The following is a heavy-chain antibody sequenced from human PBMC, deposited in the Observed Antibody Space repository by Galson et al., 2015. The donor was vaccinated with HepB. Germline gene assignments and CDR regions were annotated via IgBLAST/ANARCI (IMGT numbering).Heavy chain of an antibody. D-gene: IGHD3-10*01. V-gene: IGHV1-2*06. CDR1: GYTFTGYY. J-gene: IGHJ4*02. CDR2: INPNSGGT. CDR3: ARVGYYGSGSYYDY. Sequence: SVKVSCKASGYTFTGYYMHWVRQAPGQGLEWMGRINPNSGGTNYAQKFQGRVTMTRDTSISTAYMELSRLRSDDTAVYYCARVGYYGSGSYYDYWGQGTLVTVSS.